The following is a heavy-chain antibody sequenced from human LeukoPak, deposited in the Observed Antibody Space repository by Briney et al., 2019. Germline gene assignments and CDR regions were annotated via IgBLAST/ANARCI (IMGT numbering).Heavy chain of an antibody. CDR2: IKQDGSEK. D-gene: IGHD6-13*01. J-gene: IGHJ4*02. CDR3: ARDEGYSSSWYFDYFDY. CDR1: GFTFRSYW. V-gene: IGHV3-7*01. Sequence: GGSLRLSCAASGFTFRSYWMTWVRQAPGMGLEWVANIKQDGSEKYYVDSVKGRFTISRDNAKNSLYLQMNSLRAEDTAVYYCARDEGYSSSWYFDYFDYWGQGTLVTVSS.